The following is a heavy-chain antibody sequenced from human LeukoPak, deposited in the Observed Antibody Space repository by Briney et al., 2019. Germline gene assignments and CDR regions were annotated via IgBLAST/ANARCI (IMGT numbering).Heavy chain of an antibody. Sequence: PSETLSLTCSFSGGSISNYYWSWVRQPPGKGLEWIGYIYYSGSTDYNPSLKSRVTISIDTSKNHFSLRLSSVTAADTASYYCARGYAYGPNYHFDYWGQGTLVTVSS. CDR2: IYYSGST. J-gene: IGHJ4*02. CDR3: ARGYAYGPNYHFDY. V-gene: IGHV4-59*01. CDR1: GGSISNYY. D-gene: IGHD4/OR15-4a*01.